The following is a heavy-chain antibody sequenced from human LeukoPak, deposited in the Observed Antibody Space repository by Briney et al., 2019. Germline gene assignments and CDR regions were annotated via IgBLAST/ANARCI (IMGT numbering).Heavy chain of an antibody. V-gene: IGHV4-59*08. CDR3: ARHSGPHSSSWYWFDP. CDR1: GGSISSYY. J-gene: IGHJ5*02. D-gene: IGHD6-13*01. Sequence: SETLSLTCTVSGGSISSYYWSWIRPPPGKGLEWIGYIYYSGSTNYSPSLQSRVTISVDTSKNQFSLKLSSVTAADTAVYYCARHSGPHSSSWYWFDPWGQGTLVTVSS. CDR2: IYYSGST.